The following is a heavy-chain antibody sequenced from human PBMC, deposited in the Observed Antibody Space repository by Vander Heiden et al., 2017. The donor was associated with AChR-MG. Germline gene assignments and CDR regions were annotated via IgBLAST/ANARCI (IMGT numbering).Heavy chain of an antibody. CDR1: GGTVSSYA. J-gene: IGHJ4*02. CDR3: ARGLGTAMVLHFDY. Sequence: QVQLVQSGAEVKKPGSSVKVSCKASGGTVSSYAISWVRQAPGQGLEWMGGISPIFGTANYAQKFQGRVTITADESTSTAYMELSSLRSEDTAVYYCARGLGTAMVLHFDYWGQGTLVTVSS. D-gene: IGHD5-18*01. V-gene: IGHV1-69*01. CDR2: ISPIFGTA.